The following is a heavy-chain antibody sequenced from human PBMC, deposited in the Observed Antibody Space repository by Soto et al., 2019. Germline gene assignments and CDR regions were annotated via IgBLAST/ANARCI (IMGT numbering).Heavy chain of an antibody. CDR1: GFTLSSYS. D-gene: IGHD6-19*01. Sequence: EVQLVESGGGLVQPGGSLRLSCTASGFTLSSYSMNWVRQAPGKGLEWVSYITSSSSPIYYADSVKGRFTISRDNAKNSLSLQMNNLRTEDTAFYYCARSSSGWAYFFDYWGQGTLVTVSS. CDR3: ARSSSGWAYFFDY. V-gene: IGHV3-48*01. CDR2: ITSSSSPI. J-gene: IGHJ4*02.